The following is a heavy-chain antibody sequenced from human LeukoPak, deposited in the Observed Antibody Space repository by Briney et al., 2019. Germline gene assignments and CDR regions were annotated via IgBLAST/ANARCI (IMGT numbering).Heavy chain of an antibody. CDR2: ISGSGAYT. Sequence: GGSLRLSCAASGFTFSSYAMTWVRQAPGEGLEWASAISGSGAYTQYADSVKGRFTISRDNSKNALFLQMNSLRAEDTAVYYCARPFRQFDSSSSYYSFGLWGRGTVVTVSS. CDR3: ARPFRQFDSSSSYYSFGL. CDR1: GFTFSSYA. J-gene: IGHJ5*02. V-gene: IGHV3-23*01. D-gene: IGHD3-22*01.